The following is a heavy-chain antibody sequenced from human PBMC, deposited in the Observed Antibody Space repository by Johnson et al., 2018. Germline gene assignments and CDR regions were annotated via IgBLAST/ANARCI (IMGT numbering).Heavy chain of an antibody. V-gene: IGHV3-73*01. J-gene: IGHJ4*02. Sequence: VQLQESGGGLVEPGGSLRLLCAASGFTFSGSAMHWVRQASRKGLEWVGRIRSKANNYATSYGASVKGRFTISRDDSKNTAYLQMNSLKTEDTALYYCNRRYFHDSSGYYQGDYWGQGTLVTVSS. CDR2: IRSKANNYAT. CDR3: NRRYFHDSSGYYQGDY. CDR1: GFTFSGSA. D-gene: IGHD3-22*01.